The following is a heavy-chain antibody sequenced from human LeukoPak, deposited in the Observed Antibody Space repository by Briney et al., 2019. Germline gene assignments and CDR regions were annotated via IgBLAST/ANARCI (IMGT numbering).Heavy chain of an antibody. Sequence: GGSLRLSCAASGFTFDDYAMHWVRQAPGKGLEWVSGISWNSGSIAYADSVKGRFTISRDNAKNSLYLQMNSLRAEDTAVYYCARQKGWLLLGYFDYWGQGTLVTVSS. CDR3: ARQKGWLLLGYFDY. D-gene: IGHD3-22*01. V-gene: IGHV3-9*01. J-gene: IGHJ4*02. CDR1: GFTFDDYA. CDR2: ISWNSGSI.